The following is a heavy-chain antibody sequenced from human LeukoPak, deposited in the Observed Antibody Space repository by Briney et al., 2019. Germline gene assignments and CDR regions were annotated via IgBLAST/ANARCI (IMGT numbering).Heavy chain of an antibody. J-gene: IGHJ6*02. CDR2: ISYDGSNK. Sequence: GGSLRLSCAASGFTFSSYAMHWVRQAPGKGLEWVAVISYDGSNKYYADSVKGRFTISRDNSKNTLYLQMNSLRAEDTAVYYYARGHEWFHYYGMDVWGQGTTVTVSS. CDR1: GFTFSSYA. CDR3: ARGHEWFHYYGMDV. V-gene: IGHV3-30-3*01. D-gene: IGHD3-3*01.